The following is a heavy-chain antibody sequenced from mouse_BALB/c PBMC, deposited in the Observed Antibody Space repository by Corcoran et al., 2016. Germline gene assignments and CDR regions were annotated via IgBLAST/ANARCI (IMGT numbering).Heavy chain of an antibody. J-gene: IGHJ3*01. CDR3: ARSGNYVSWFAY. D-gene: IGHD2-1*01. Sequence: EVQLQQSGAELVKPGASVKLSCTASGFNIKDTYMHWVKQRPEQCLEWIGRIDPANGNIKYDPKFQGKATITADTSSNTAYLQLSSLTSEDTAVYYCARSGNYVSWFAYWGQGTLVTVSA. V-gene: IGHV14-3*02. CDR1: GFNIKDTY. CDR2: IDPANGNI.